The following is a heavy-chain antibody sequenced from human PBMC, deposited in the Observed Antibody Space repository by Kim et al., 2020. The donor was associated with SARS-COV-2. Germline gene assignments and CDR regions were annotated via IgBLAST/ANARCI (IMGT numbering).Heavy chain of an antibody. CDR3: ARAPYYYGSGSFDY. CDR2: IYTSGST. J-gene: IGHJ4*02. CDR1: GGSISSGSYY. Sequence: SETLSLTCTVSGGSISSGSYYWSWIRQPAGKGLEWIGRIYTSGSTNYNPSLKSRVTISVDTSKNQFSLKLSSVTAADTAVYYCARAPYYYGSGSFDYWGQGTLVTVSS. V-gene: IGHV4-61*02. D-gene: IGHD3-10*01.